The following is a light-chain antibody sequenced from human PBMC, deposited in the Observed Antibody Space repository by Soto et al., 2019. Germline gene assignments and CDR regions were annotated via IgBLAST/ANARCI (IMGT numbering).Light chain of an antibody. CDR1: SSNIGAGYD. J-gene: IGLJ2*01. CDR2: GNS. CDR3: QSYDSSLSGSK. V-gene: IGLV1-40*01. Sequence: QLVLTQPPSVSGAPGQRVTISCTGSSSNIGAGYDVHWYQQLPGTAPKLLIYGNSNRPSGVPDRFSGSKSGTSASLAITGLQAEDXADYYCQSYDSSLSGSKFGGGTKLTVL.